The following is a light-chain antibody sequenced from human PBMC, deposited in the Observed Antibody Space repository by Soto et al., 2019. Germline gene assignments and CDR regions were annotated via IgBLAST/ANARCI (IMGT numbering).Light chain of an antibody. CDR2: GAS. CDR3: QQYNIWPPFT. Sequence: EIVMTQSPATLSVSPGERVTLSCRASQSVSSSLAWYQQKPGQAPRLLIYGASTRATGIPARFSGSRSGTEFTLTISSLQSEDFAVYYCQQYNIWPPFTFGPVTKVDIK. J-gene: IGKJ3*01. CDR1: QSVSSS. V-gene: IGKV3-15*01.